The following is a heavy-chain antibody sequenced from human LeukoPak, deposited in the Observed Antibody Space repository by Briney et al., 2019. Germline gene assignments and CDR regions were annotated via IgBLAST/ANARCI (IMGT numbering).Heavy chain of an antibody. Sequence: SETLSLTCAVYGGSFSGYYWSWIRQSPGKGLEWIGEINHSGSTNYNPSLKSRVTISVDTSKNQFSLKLNSVTAADTAVYYCARTSGTTRYYYNYMDVWGKGTTVTVSS. CDR3: ARTSGTTRYYYNYMDV. CDR1: GGSFSGYY. CDR2: INHSGST. V-gene: IGHV4-34*01. D-gene: IGHD1-1*01. J-gene: IGHJ6*03.